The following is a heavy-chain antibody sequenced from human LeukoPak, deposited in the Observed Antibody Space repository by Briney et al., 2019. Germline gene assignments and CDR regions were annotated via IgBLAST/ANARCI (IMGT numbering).Heavy chain of an antibody. V-gene: IGHV1-69*06. CDR1: GGTFSSYA. Sequence: ASVKVSCKASGGTFSSYAISWVRQAPGQGLEWMGGIIPIFGTANCAQKFQGRVTITADKSTSTAYMELSSLRSEDTAVYYCAHNVDTRYLGWFDPWGQGTLVTVSS. D-gene: IGHD5-18*01. J-gene: IGHJ5*02. CDR3: AHNVDTRYLGWFDP. CDR2: IIPIFGTA.